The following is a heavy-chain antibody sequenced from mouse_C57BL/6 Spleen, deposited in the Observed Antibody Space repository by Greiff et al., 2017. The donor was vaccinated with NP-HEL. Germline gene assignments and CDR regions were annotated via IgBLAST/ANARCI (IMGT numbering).Heavy chain of an antibody. CDR2: IDPSDSYT. CDR1: GYPFTSYW. J-gene: IGHJ1*03. Sequence: QVQLQQPGAELVMPGASVKLSCKASGYPFTSYWMHWVKQRPGQGLGWIGEIDPSDSYTNYNQKFKGKSTLTVDKSSSTAYMQLSSLTSEDSAVYYCARGYYGSSYVGTYWYFDVWGTGTTVTVSS. V-gene: IGHV1-69*01. CDR3: ARGYYGSSYVGTYWYFDV. D-gene: IGHD1-1*01.